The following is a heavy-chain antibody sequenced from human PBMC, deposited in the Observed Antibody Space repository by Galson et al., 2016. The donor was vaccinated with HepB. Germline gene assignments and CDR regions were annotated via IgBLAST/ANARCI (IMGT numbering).Heavy chain of an antibody. CDR1: GGSITSYY. Sequence: TCSVSGGSITSYYWSWIRQPPGKGLEWIGYVYYSGSTNYNPSFKTRVNISVDTSKSQFYLKLNSVTAADTAIYYCARDREITMRAFDIWGQGTMVTVSS. V-gene: IGHV4-4*08. CDR3: ARDREITMRAFDI. CDR2: VYYSGST. D-gene: IGHD3-22*01. J-gene: IGHJ3*02.